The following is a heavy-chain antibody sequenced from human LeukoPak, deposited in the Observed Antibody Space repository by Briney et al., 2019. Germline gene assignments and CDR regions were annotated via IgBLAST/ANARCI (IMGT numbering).Heavy chain of an antibody. V-gene: IGHV3-21*01. CDR3: ARALWFGETFPAY. D-gene: IGHD3-10*01. CDR2: IGSSITYT. J-gene: IGHJ4*02. CDR1: GFAFTNYP. Sequence: SGGSLRLSCVASGFAFTNYPMNWVRQAPGKGLGWVSSIGSSITYTYYADSVKGRFTISRDNTKNSLYLQMNSLRAEDTAVYYCARALWFGETFPAYWGQGTLVTVSS.